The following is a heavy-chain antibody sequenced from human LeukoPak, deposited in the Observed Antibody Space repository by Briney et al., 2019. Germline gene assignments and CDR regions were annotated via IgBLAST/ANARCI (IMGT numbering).Heavy chain of an antibody. J-gene: IGHJ4*02. CDR1: GYSISSGYY. V-gene: IGHV4-38-2*02. D-gene: IGHD2-15*01. CDR2: IYHSGST. CDR3: AGGETFDY. Sequence: SETLSLTCTVSGYSISSGYYWGWIRQPPGKGLEWIGSIYHSGSTYYNPSLKSRVAISVDTSKNQFSLKLSPVTAADTAVYYCAGGETFDYWGQGTLVTVSS.